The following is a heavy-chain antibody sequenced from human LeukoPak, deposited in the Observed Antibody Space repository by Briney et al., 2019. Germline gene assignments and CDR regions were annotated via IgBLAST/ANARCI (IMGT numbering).Heavy chain of an antibody. CDR2: IWYDGSNK. D-gene: IGHD2-2*01. J-gene: IGHJ4*02. CDR3: AKAYCSSTSCHALYYFDY. CDR1: GFTFSSYG. Sequence: GGSLRLPCAASGFTFSSYGMHWVRQAPGKGLEWGAVIWYDGSNKYYADSVKGRFTISRDNSKNTLYLQMNSLRAEDTAVYYCAKAYCSSTSCHALYYFDYWGQGTLVTVSS. V-gene: IGHV3-33*06.